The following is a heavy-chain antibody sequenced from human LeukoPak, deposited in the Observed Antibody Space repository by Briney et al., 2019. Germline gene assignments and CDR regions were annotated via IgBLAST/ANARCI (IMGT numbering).Heavy chain of an antibody. CDR3: ANSAIYGDLRSLDY. CDR2: INSDGSST. CDR1: GFTFSTYW. Sequence: PGGSLRLSCAASGFTFSTYWMHWVRQAPGKGLVWVSHINSDGSSTNYVDSVKGRFTISRDNAESTLYLQMNSLRAEDTAVYYCANSAIYGDLRSLDYWGQGTLVTVSS. V-gene: IGHV3-74*01. D-gene: IGHD4-17*01. J-gene: IGHJ4*02.